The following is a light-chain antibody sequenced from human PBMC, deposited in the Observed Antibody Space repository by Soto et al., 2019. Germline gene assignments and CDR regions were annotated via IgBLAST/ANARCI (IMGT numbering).Light chain of an antibody. Sequence: EIVLTQSPGTLSLSPGERATLSCRASRSVSSNYLAWYQQKPGQAPRVLMYGSSSRATGIPDRFSGGGSGTGFTLTISSLQPDDFATYYCQQYNSYPHTFGQGTKVDIK. CDR2: GSS. V-gene: IGKV3-20*01. CDR3: QQYNSYPHT. J-gene: IGKJ2*01. CDR1: RSVSSNY.